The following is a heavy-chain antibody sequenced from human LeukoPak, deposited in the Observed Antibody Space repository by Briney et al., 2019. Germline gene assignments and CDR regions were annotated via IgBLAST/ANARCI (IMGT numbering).Heavy chain of an antibody. V-gene: IGHV1-46*01. J-gene: IGHJ5*02. CDR3: ASWADYYGSRGFDP. CDR1: GYTFTSYY. D-gene: IGHD3-10*01. Sequence: ASVKVSCKASGYTFTSYYMHWVRQAPGQGLEWVGIINPSGGSTSYAQKFQGRVTMTRNTSISTAYMELSSLRSEDTAVYYCASWADYYGSRGFDPWGQGTLVTVSS. CDR2: INPSGGST.